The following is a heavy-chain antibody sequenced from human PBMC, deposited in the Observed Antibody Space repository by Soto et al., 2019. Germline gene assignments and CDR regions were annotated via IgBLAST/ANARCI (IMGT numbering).Heavy chain of an antibody. V-gene: IGHV3-74*01. CDR1: GFTFSSYW. D-gene: IGHD2-21*01. J-gene: IGHJ5*02. CDR2: INSDGSST. CDR3: ARDFYSYLYCGGDCYSPWFDP. Sequence: PGGSLRLSCVVSGFTFSSYWMHWVRQAPGKGLVWVSRINSDGSSTSYADSVKGRFTISRDNAKNTLYLQMNSLRAEDTAVYYCARDFYSYLYCGGDCYSPWFDPWGQGTLVTVSS.